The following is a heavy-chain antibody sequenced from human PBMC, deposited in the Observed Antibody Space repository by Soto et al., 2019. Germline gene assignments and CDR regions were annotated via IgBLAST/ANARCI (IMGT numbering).Heavy chain of an antibody. CDR2: FDPEDGET. D-gene: IGHD3-3*01. J-gene: IGHJ3*02. Sequence: GASVKVSCKVSGYTLTELSMHWVRQAPGKGLEWMGGFDPEDGETIYAQKFQGRVTMTEDTSTDTAYMELSSLRSEDTAVYYCATAPERIDDDFSTGQAHAIDTWGQGPMVTVS. V-gene: IGHV1-24*01. CDR3: ATAPERIDDDFSTGQAHAIDT. CDR1: GYTLTELS.